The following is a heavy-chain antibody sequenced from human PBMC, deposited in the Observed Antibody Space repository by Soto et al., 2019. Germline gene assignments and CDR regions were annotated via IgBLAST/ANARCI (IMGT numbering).Heavy chain of an antibody. CDR2: ISAYNGNT. V-gene: IGHV1-18*01. CDR1: GYTFTSYG. Sequence: GASVKVSCKASGYTFTSYGISWVRQAPGQGLEWMGWISAYNGNTNYAQKLQGRVTMTTDTSTSTAYMELRSLRSDDTAVYYCARDWAPFSPHYFDYWGQGTLVTVSS. CDR3: ARDWAPFSPHYFDY. D-gene: IGHD3-16*01. J-gene: IGHJ4*02.